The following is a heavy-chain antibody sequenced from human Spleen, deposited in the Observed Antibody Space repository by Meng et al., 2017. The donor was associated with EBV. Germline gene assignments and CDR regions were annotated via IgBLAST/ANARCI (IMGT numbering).Heavy chain of an antibody. CDR2: TNEDGRIT. V-gene: IGHV3-74*01. J-gene: IGHJ5*02. Sequence: EVQLVESGGGLVKPGGSLRLSCVASGFTFSRYWMHWVRQAPGKGLVWVSRTNEDGRITDYADSVEGRFTISRDNTKNTLYLQMNSLKIEDTAVYYCAKDLSGRFDPWGQGTLVTVSS. CDR3: AKDLSGRFDP. D-gene: IGHD1-14*01. CDR1: GFTFSRYW.